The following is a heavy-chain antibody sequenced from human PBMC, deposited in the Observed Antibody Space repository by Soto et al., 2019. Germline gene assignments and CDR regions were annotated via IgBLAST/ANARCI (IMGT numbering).Heavy chain of an antibody. CDR2: INPATGAA. J-gene: IGHJ3*02. D-gene: IGHD3-3*01. Sequence: QLHLVQYGAVVKEPGASVTVSCSASGYPVTAYYMHWVRQAPGRGLEWMGGINPATGAAKYTQTFQGRVTMTRDTSTSTVFMELSGLTSEDTAVFYCARGGGVGVAGSAAFDMWGQGTLVTVSS. V-gene: IGHV1-2*02. CDR3: ARGGGVGVAGSAAFDM. CDR1: GYPVTAYY.